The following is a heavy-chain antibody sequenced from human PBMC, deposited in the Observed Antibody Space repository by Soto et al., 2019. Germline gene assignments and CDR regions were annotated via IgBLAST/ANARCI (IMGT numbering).Heavy chain of an antibody. CDR2: FDPEDGET. Sequence: GASVKVSCKASGYTLTELSMHWVRQAPGKGLEWMGGFDPEDGETIYAQKFQGRVTMTEDTSTDTAYMELSSLRSEDTAVYYCATDRKNYYYYGMDVWGQGTTVTVSS. V-gene: IGHV1-24*01. J-gene: IGHJ6*02. CDR1: GYTLTELS. CDR3: ATDRKNYYYYGMDV.